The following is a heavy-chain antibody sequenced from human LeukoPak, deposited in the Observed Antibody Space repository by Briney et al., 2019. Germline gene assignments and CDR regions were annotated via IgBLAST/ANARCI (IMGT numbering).Heavy chain of an antibody. Sequence: SETLSLTCAVYGGSFSGYYWSWIRQPPGKGLEWIGEINHSGSTNYNPSLKSRVTISVDTSKNQFSLELSSVTAADTAVYYRAGVTVTYYFDYWGQGTLVTVSS. J-gene: IGHJ4*02. CDR1: GGSFSGYY. V-gene: IGHV4-34*01. D-gene: IGHD4-17*01. CDR2: INHSGST. CDR3: AGVTVTYYFDY.